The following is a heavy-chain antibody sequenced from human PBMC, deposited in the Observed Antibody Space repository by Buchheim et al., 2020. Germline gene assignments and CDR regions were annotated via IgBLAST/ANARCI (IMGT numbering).Heavy chain of an antibody. CDR2: ITSSSSAT. Sequence: EVQVVESGGGLVQPGGSLRLSCAASGFSISSHSMHWIRQAPGEGLEWVSYITSSSSATYYADSVKGRFTISRANAKNSLYLQMNSLRDEDTAVYYCAPDRKYIWFDPWGQGTL. V-gene: IGHV3-48*02. J-gene: IGHJ5*02. CDR3: APDRKYIWFDP. CDR1: GFSISSHS. D-gene: IGHD6-6*01.